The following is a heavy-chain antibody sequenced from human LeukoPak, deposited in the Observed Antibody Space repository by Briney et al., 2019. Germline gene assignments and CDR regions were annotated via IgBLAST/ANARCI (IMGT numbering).Heavy chain of an antibody. Sequence: PGGSLRLSCAASGFTFSSYSMNWVRQAPGKGLEWVSSISSSSSYIYYADSVKGRFTISRDNAKNSLYLQMNSLRAEDPAVYYCARLYVVVVAANASDYWGQGTLVTVSS. CDR2: ISSSSSYI. V-gene: IGHV3-21*01. J-gene: IGHJ4*02. D-gene: IGHD2-15*01. CDR3: ARLYVVVVAANASDY. CDR1: GFTFSSYS.